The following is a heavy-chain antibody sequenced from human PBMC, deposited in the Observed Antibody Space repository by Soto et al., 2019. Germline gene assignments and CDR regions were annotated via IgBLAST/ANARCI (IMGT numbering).Heavy chain of an antibody. V-gene: IGHV3-7*03. D-gene: IGHD1-1*01. J-gene: IGHJ4*02. Sequence: GSLRLSCAASGFTLNNYWMSWVRQAPGKGLEWVANMNQDGSEKNYVDSVRGRFTISRDNAKNSLYLQMNSLRVEDTAVYYCARDRDNWDLDFDYWGQGTPVTVS. CDR2: MNQDGSEK. CDR1: GFTLNNYW. CDR3: ARDRDNWDLDFDY.